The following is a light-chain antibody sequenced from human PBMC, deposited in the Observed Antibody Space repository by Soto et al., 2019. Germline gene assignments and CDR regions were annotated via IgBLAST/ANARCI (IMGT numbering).Light chain of an antibody. CDR1: SSDVSGYNY. J-gene: IGLJ1*01. CDR2: DVS. Sequence: QSVLTQPASVSGSPGQSITISCTGTSSDVSGYNYVSWYQQHPGKAPKLMIYDVSNRPSGVSNRFSGSKSGNTASLTISWLHSEDESDYYCSSYTINSTPVFLTGTKVXXL. CDR3: SSYTINSTPV. V-gene: IGLV2-14*01.